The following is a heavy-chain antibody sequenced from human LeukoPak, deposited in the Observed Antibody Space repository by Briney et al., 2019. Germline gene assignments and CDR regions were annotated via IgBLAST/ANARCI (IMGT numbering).Heavy chain of an antibody. V-gene: IGHV3-23*01. CDR3: AKGSGFLRYCSSDSRRRYFDH. CDR2: ISAGGSGT. Sequence: GGSLRLSYEASAFTFSSYAMTWVRQAPGKGLEWATNISAGGSGTYYADSVKGRFTISRDNYKNTLYLQMNSLRADDQTVYYCAKGSGFLRYCSSDSRRRYFDHCGQGTLITGSS. D-gene: IGHD2-15*01. CDR1: AFTFSSYA. J-gene: IGHJ4*02.